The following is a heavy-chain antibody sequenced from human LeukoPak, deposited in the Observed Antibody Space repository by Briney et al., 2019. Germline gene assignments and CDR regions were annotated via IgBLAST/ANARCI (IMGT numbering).Heavy chain of an antibody. CDR3: ARGLDEILTGYYNYYYYMDV. D-gene: IGHD3-9*01. Sequence: SETLSLTCTVSVASISSYYWSWIRQPAGKGLEWIGRIYTSGSTNYNPSLKSRVTMSVDTSKNQFYLKLSSVTAADTAVYYCARGLDEILTGYYNYYYYMDVWGKGTTVTVSS. CDR2: IYTSGST. V-gene: IGHV4-4*07. CDR1: VASISSYY. J-gene: IGHJ6*03.